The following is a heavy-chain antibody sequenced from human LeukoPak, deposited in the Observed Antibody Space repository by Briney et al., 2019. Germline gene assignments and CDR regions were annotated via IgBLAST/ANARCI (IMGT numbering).Heavy chain of an antibody. Sequence: GGSLRLSCVVSGFIFRDYAMSWVRQAPGEGLEWVAGISDNGGGPYYADSLKGRFTISRDNSKNILYLQMNSLRAEDTAVYYCAKEIGRLGVPLYDYWGQGTLVTASS. D-gene: IGHD3/OR15-3a*01. V-gene: IGHV3-23*01. CDR3: AKEIGRLGVPLYDY. J-gene: IGHJ4*02. CDR1: GFIFRDYA. CDR2: ISDNGGGP.